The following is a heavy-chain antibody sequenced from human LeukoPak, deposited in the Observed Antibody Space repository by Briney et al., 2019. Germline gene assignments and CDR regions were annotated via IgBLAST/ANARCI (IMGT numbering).Heavy chain of an antibody. D-gene: IGHD2-15*01. CDR1: GGPFSSYA. V-gene: IGHV1-69*05. CDR3: ARGYCSGGSCYYPFDY. CDR2: IIPIFGTA. Sequence: ASVKVSCKASGGPFSSYAISWVRQAPGQGLEWMGRIIPIFGTANYAQKFQGRVTITTDESTSTAYMELSSLRSEDTAVYYCARGYCSGGSCYYPFDYWGQGTLVTVSS. J-gene: IGHJ4*02.